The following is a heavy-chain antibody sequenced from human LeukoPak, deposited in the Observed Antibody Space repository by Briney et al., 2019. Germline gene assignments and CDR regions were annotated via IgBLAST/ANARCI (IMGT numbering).Heavy chain of an antibody. Sequence: SVKVSCKASGGTFSSYAISWVRQAPGQGLEWVGGIIPIFGTANYAQKFQGRVTITADESTSTAYMELSSLRSEDTAVYYCASPLDSNYPPVPGDGGNYYYMDVWGKGTTVTVSS. D-gene: IGHD4-11*01. CDR1: GGTFSSYA. CDR3: ASPLDSNYPPVPGDGGNYYYMDV. CDR2: IIPIFGTA. V-gene: IGHV1-69*13. J-gene: IGHJ6*03.